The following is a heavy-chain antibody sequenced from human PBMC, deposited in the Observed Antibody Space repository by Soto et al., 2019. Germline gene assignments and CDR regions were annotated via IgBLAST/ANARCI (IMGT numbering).Heavy chain of an antibody. CDR3: ARDAAVPVETDRFDY. J-gene: IGHJ4*02. D-gene: IGHD6-19*01. Sequence: PSETLALTGTVSGGSISSYSWRWIRQPAGKGLESIGRIYRGGNTNYNPSLKSRVTMSVDTSKNQFSLKVTSVTAADTAMYYCARDAAVPVETDRFDYWGQGTLVTVSS. CDR2: IYRGGNT. CDR1: GGSISSYS. V-gene: IGHV4-4*07.